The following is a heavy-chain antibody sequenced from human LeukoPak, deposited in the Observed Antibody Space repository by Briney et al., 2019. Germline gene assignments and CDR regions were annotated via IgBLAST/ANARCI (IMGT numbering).Heavy chain of an antibody. J-gene: IGHJ4*02. CDR3: AKILSGTYSFDL. Sequence: PGGSLRLSCTASGSTFSTYPMTWLRQAPGQGLEWLSAISGSSVTIYYADSERRRFTIARDNSKRTLYLQMYSLRAEDTAVYYCAKILSGTYSFDLWGQGTLVTVSS. V-gene: IGHV3-23*01. CDR1: GSTFSTYP. CDR2: ISGSSVTI. D-gene: IGHD2-2*01.